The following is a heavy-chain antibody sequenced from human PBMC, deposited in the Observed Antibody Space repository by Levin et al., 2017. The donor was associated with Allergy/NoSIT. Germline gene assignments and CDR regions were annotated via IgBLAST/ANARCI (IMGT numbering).Heavy chain of an antibody. CDR2: INTFTGQT. V-gene: IGHV1-18*01. D-gene: IGHD6-19*01. CDR1: GYTITSYG. Sequence: ASVKVSCEASGYTITSYGITWVRQAPGQGLEWMGWINTFTGQTNYAQKFQDRVTMTIDISTSTAYMELRSLKSDESAVFYCARAGSGWYLDYWGQGTRVIVSS. J-gene: IGHJ4*02. CDR3: ARAGSGWYLDY.